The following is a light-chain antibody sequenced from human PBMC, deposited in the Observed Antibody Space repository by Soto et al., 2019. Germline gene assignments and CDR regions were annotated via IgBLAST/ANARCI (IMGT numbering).Light chain of an antibody. V-gene: IGKV3-15*01. CDR1: QSVNQK. J-gene: IGKJ5*01. Sequence: PGERATLSCRASQSVNQKLGWYQQKPGQAPRLLIYVASYRATGIPARFSGSGSGTEYTLTISNLQAEDFAVYYCQQFNNWPHTFGQGTRLEIK. CDR2: VAS. CDR3: QQFNNWPHT.